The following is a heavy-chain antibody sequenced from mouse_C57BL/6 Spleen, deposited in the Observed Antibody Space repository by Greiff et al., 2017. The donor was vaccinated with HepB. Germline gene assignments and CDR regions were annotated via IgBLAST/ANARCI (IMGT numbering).Heavy chain of an antibody. Sequence: EVHLVESGGDLVKPGGSLKLSCAASGFTFSSYGMSWVRQTPDKRLEWVATISSGGSYTYYPDSVKGRFTISRDNAKNTLYLQMSSLKSEDTAMHYCARPLSTMITTRFAYWGQGTLVTVSA. J-gene: IGHJ3*01. CDR2: ISSGGSYT. CDR1: GFTFSSYG. D-gene: IGHD2-4*01. V-gene: IGHV5-6*01. CDR3: ARPLSTMITTRFAY.